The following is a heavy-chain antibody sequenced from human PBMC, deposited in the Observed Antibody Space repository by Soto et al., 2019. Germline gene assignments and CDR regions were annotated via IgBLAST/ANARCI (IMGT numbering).Heavy chain of an antibody. CDR3: ARERDTTGYILRY. CDR1: GFSVSNKY. D-gene: IGHD3-9*01. V-gene: IGHV3-53*01. CDR2: IYARGDT. J-gene: IGHJ4*02. Sequence: EVQLVESGGGLIQPGGSLRLSCAASGFSVSNKYMTWVRQAPGKGLEWASTIYARGDTYYAGSVKGRFTISRDNSDNTLYLQMNSLRAEDTAMYYCARERDTTGYILRYWGRGTLVTVSS.